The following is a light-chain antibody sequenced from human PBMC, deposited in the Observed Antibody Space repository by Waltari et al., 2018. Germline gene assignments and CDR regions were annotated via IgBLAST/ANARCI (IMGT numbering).Light chain of an antibody. V-gene: IGLV2-14*01. CDR2: EVS. J-gene: IGLJ1*01. CDR1: DSDVGAYDF. CDR3: SSYTTSSAPGV. Sequence: QSALTQPASVSGSPGQSITISCSGTDSDVGAYDFVSCYQQHPGKAPHLLIYEVSNRPSGISNRCPASKPGNTDSLTIVGLQAEDEADYYCSSYTTSSAPGVFGTGTRVTVL.